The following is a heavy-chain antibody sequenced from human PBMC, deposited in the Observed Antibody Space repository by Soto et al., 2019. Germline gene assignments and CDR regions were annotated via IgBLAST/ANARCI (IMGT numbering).Heavy chain of an antibody. J-gene: IGHJ5*02. V-gene: IGHV4-30-4*01. CDR1: GGSISSGDYY. CDR3: ANYGGNSLGNWFDP. Sequence: QVQLQESGPGLVKPSQTLSLTCTVSGGSISSGDYYWSWIRQPPGKGLEWIGYIYYRGSTYYNPSLESRVTISVDRSKNQFSLKLSSVTAADTAVYYCANYGGNSLGNWFDPWGQGTLVTVSS. CDR2: IYYRGST. D-gene: IGHD4-17*01.